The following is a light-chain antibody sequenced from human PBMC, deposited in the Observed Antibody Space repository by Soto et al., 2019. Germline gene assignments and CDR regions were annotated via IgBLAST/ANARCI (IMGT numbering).Light chain of an antibody. CDR3: SSYTSASAFVL. V-gene: IGLV2-14*03. J-gene: IGLJ2*01. CDR1: SSDIGGYNY. CDR2: DVS. Sequence: CVLTQPASRTGSPGQSITLSYPRTSSDIGGYNYVSWYQQHPGKAPKLVIYDVSHRPSGISNRFSGSKSANTASLTVSGLQAEDEADYYCSSYTSASAFVLFGGGTQLTVL.